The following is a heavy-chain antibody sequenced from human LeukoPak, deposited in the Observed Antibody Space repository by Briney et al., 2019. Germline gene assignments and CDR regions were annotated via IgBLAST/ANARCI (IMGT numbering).Heavy chain of an antibody. J-gene: IGHJ3*02. D-gene: IGHD6-19*01. CDR3: AAGSSGWYSDAFDI. Sequence: SVKVSCKASGGTFSSYAISWVRQAPGQRLEWMGGIIPIFGTANYAQKFQGRVTITADESTSTAYMELSSLRSEDTAVYYCAAGSSGWYSDAFDIWGQGTMVTVSS. V-gene: IGHV1-69*13. CDR1: GGTFSSYA. CDR2: IIPIFGTA.